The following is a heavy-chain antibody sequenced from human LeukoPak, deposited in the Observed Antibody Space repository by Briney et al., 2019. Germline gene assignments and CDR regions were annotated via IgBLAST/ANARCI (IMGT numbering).Heavy chain of an antibody. J-gene: IGHJ6*02. CDR2: IGTADDT. CDR1: GFTFSSYD. Sequence: PGGSLRPSCAASGFTFSSYDMHWVRQATGKGLEWVSSIGTADDTYYPGSVKGRFTISRENAKNSLYLQMNSLRAGDTAVYYCARVLGSGTYGVDVWGQGTTVTVSS. CDR3: ARVLGSGTYGVDV. D-gene: IGHD3-10*01. V-gene: IGHV3-13*01.